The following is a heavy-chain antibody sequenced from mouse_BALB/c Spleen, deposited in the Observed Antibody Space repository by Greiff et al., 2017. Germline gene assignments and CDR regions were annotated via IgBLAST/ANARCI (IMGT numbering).Heavy chain of an antibody. CDR2: IDPENGNT. V-gene: IGHV14-1*02. CDR3: ARCYGNYRNYAMDY. J-gene: IGHJ4*01. Sequence: VQLQQSGAELVRPGALVKLSCKASGFNIKDYYMHWVKQRPEQGLEWIGWIDPENGNTIYDPKFQGKASITADTSSNTAYLQLSSLTSEDTAVYYCARCYGNYRNYAMDYWGQGTSVTVSS. CDR1: GFNIKDYY. D-gene: IGHD2-1*01.